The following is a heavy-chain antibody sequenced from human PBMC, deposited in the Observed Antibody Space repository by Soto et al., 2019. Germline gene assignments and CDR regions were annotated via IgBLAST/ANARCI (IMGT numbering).Heavy chain of an antibody. V-gene: IGHV3-30*18. CDR2: ISYDGSNK. J-gene: IGHJ6*02. CDR1: GFTFSSYG. Sequence: GGSLRLSCAASGFTFSSYGMHWVRQAPGKGLEWVAVISYDGSNKYYADSVKGRFTISRDDSKNTLYLQMNSLRAEDTAVYYCAKGRPPSSSWYPLNYYYYGMDVWGQGTTVTVSS. D-gene: IGHD6-13*01. CDR3: AKGRPPSSSWYPLNYYYYGMDV.